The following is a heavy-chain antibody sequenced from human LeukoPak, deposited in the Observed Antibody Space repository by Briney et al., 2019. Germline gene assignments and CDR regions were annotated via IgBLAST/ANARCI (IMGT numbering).Heavy chain of an antibody. Sequence: GGSLRLSCAASGFTFSSYWMSWVRQAPGKGLEWVANIKQDRSEKYYVDSVKGRFTISRDNAKNSLYLQMNSLRAEDTAVYYCARGSTYYDFWSGYVWGQGTLVTVSS. CDR3: ARGSTYYDFWSGYV. CDR1: GFTFSSYW. CDR2: IKQDRSEK. J-gene: IGHJ4*02. D-gene: IGHD3-3*01. V-gene: IGHV3-7*04.